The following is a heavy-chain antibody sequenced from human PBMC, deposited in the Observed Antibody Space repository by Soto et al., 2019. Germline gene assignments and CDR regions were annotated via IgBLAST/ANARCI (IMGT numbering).Heavy chain of an antibody. CDR2: INPNSGGT. CDR1: GYTFTGYY. D-gene: IGHD3-3*01. CDR3: AALRFLEWLLFEDYYYYYGMDV. V-gene: IGHV1-2*02. J-gene: IGHJ6*02. Sequence: ASVKVSCKASGYTFTGYYTHWVRQAPGQGLEWMGWINPNSGGTNYAQKFQGRVTMTRDTSISTAYMELSRLRSDDTAVYYCAALRFLEWLLFEDYYYYYGMDVWGQGTTVTVSS.